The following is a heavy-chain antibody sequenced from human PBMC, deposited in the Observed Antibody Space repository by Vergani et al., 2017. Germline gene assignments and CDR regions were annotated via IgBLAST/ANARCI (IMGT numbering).Heavy chain of an antibody. J-gene: IGHJ4*02. V-gene: IGHV3-15*01. CDR2: IKSKTDGGKT. D-gene: IGHD3-10*01. CDR3: TTTPPGRKGDGY. CDR1: GFTFSSAW. Sequence: EVQLVESGGGLVKPGGSLRLSCAVSGFTFSSAWMTWVRQAPGRGLEWVGRIKSKTDGGKTDYAAPVKGRFTISRDDSKTTLYLQMSSLRTEDTAVYFCTTTPPGRKGDGYWGQGTLVSVSS.